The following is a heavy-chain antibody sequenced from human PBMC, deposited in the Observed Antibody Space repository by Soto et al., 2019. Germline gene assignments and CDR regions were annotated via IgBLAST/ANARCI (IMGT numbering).Heavy chain of an antibody. CDR3: ARGSIKPRVFMYPFDD. Sequence: SETLSLTCTVSGDSITSSSHYWGWIRQPPGKGLECIANIYYDGNTYYNPSLKSRVAIPLDTSKNQFSLRLNSVTAADTAVYYCARGSIKPRVFMYPFDDGGKGTLVTVSS. J-gene: IGHJ4*02. V-gene: IGHV4-39*01. D-gene: IGHD3-3*01. CDR1: GDSITSSSHY. CDR2: IYYDGNT.